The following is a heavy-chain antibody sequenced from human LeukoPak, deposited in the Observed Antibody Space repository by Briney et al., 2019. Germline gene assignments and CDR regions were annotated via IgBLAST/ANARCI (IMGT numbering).Heavy chain of an antibody. Sequence: SETLSLTCTVSGGSISSYYWSWIRQPPGKGLEWIGYIYYSGSTNYNPSLKSRVTISVDTSKNQFSLKLSSVTAADTAVYYCARGTYDSSGYYQNWFDPWGQGTLVIVSS. V-gene: IGHV4-59*01. CDR3: ARGTYDSSGYYQNWFDP. J-gene: IGHJ5*02. CDR1: GGSISSYY. D-gene: IGHD3-22*01. CDR2: IYYSGST.